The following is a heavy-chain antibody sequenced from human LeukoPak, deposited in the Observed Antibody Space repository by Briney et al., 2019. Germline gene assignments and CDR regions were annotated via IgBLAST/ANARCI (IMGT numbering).Heavy chain of an antibody. V-gene: IGHV1-69*05. D-gene: IGHD2-2*01. J-gene: IGHJ6*03. CDR2: IIPISGTA. CDR3: ARGLQYQLLKALGYYYMDV. CDR1: GGTFSSHA. Sequence: SVKVSCKASGGTFSSHAIAWVRQAPGQGPEWMGGIIPISGTANYAQKFQGRVTITTDESTSTAYMELSSLTSDDTAVYYCARGLQYQLLKALGYYYMDVWGEGTRSPSP.